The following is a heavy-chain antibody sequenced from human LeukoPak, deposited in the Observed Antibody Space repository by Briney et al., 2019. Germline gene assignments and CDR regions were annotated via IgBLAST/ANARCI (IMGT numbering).Heavy chain of an antibody. D-gene: IGHD1-7*01. CDR3: ARGTGITGTTSGWDYYYYGMDV. V-gene: IGHV3-7*03. Sequence: GGSLRLSCAASGFTFSSYWMSWVRQAPGKGLEWVANIKQDGSEKYYVDSVKGRFTISRDNAKNSLYLQMNSLRAEDTAVYYCARGTGITGTTSGWDYYYYGMDVWGQGTTVTVSS. CDR2: IKQDGSEK. J-gene: IGHJ6*02. CDR1: GFTFSSYW.